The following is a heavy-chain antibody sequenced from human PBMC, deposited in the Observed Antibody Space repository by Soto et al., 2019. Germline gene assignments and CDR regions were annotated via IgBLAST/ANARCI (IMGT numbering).Heavy chain of an antibody. J-gene: IGHJ6*02. Sequence: GASVKVSCKASGFTFTSSAVQWVRQARGQRLEWIGWIVVGSGNTNYAQKFQERVTITRDMSTSTAYMELSSLRSEDTAVYYCAAYAGWEDWEHYYYYGMDVWGQGTTVTVSS. CDR3: AAYAGWEDWEHYYYYGMDV. D-gene: IGHD1-26*01. V-gene: IGHV1-58*01. CDR2: IVVGSGNT. CDR1: GFTFTSSA.